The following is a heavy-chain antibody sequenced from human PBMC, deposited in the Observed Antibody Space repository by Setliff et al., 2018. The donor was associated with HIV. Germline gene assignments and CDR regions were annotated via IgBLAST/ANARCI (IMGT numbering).Heavy chain of an antibody. CDR3: ARAFWSGYPFNMDV. J-gene: IGHJ6*03. D-gene: IGHD3-3*01. Sequence: SETLSLTCTVSSGSISSSSYYWGWIRQPPGKGLEWIGSIYYSGSTKYNPSLESRVTISLDTSKNQLSLKLRSVTAADTAVYYCARAFWSGYPFNMDVWGKGTTVTVSS. V-gene: IGHV4-39*07. CDR1: SGSISSSSYY. CDR2: IYYSGST.